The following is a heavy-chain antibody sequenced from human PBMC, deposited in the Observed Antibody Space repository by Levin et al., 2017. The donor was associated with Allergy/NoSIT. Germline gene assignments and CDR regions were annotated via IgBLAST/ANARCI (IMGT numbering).Heavy chain of an antibody. CDR2: ISWNSGSI. D-gene: IGHD6-13*01. V-gene: IGHV3-9*01. Sequence: LSLTCAASGFTFDDYAMHWVRQAPGKGLEWVSGISWNSGSIAYADSVKGRFTISRDNAKNSLYLQMNSLRAEDTALYYCAKEGRGAADVYFDYWGQGTLVTVSS. CDR1: GFTFDDYA. J-gene: IGHJ4*02. CDR3: AKEGRGAADVYFDY.